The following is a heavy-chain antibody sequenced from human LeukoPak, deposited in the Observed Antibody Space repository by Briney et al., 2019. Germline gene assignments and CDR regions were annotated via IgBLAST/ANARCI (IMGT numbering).Heavy chain of an antibody. CDR2: INSDGRST. D-gene: IGHD2-8*02. J-gene: IGHJ4*02. CDR1: GFTFSSYW. CDR3: ARDQLYCTGGICYFDY. Sequence: GGSLRLSCAASGFTFSSYWMHWVRQAPGKGLVWVSRINSDGRSTSFADSVKGRFTISRDNAKNTLYLQMNSLRTEDTAVYYCARDQLYCTGGICYFDYWGQGTLVTVSS. V-gene: IGHV3-74*01.